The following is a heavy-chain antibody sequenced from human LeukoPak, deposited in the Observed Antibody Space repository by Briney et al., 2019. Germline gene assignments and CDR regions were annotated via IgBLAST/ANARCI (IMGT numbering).Heavy chain of an antibody. CDR1: GWTFSGYY. CDR2: INHSGST. D-gene: IGHD1-26*01. CDR3: ARDPLLDGEWEPIDAFDI. J-gene: IGHJ3*02. V-gene: IGHV4-34*01. Sequence: PSETLSLTCAVSGWTFSGYYWSWIRQPPGKGLEWIGEINHSGSTNYNPSLKSRVTISVDTSKNQFSLKLSSVTAADTAVYYCARDPLLDGEWEPIDAFDIWGQGTMVTVSS.